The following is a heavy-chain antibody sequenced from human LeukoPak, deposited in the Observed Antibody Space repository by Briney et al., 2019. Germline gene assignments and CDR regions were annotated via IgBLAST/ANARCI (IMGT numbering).Heavy chain of an antibody. D-gene: IGHD2-2*01. CDR2: IMSSTTDI. V-gene: IGHV3-21*01. CDR3: ASGSTSFHY. Sequence: GGSLRLSCAASGFTFSNYRMNWVRQAPGKGLEWVSSIMSSTTDIYYADSVKGRSTVSRDNAKNSLYLQMNSLRAEDTAVYYCASGSTSFHYRGQGTLVSVSS. CDR1: GFTFSNYR. J-gene: IGHJ4*02.